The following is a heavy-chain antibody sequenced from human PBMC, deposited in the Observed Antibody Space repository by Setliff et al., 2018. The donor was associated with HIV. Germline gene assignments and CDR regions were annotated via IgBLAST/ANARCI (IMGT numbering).Heavy chain of an antibody. V-gene: IGHV4-59*08. D-gene: IGHD7-27*01. CDR2: IYYSGST. CDR1: GGSISSYY. CDR3: ARHGLIGDWYYYMDV. Sequence: SETLSLTCTVSGGSISSYYWSWIRQPPGKGLEWIGYIYYSGSTNYNPSLKSRVTISVDTSKNQFSLELSSVTAADTAVYYCARHGLIGDWYYYMDVWGKGTTVTVSS. J-gene: IGHJ6*03.